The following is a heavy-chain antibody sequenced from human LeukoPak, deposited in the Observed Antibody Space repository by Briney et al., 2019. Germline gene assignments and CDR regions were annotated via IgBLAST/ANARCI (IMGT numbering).Heavy chain of an antibody. Sequence: GGSLRLSCAASGFTFSSYEMNWVRQAPGKGLEWVSYISSSGSTIYYADSVKGRFTISRDNSKNTLCLQMNSLRAEDTAVYYCARSIGYSYGSFDSWGQGTLVTVSS. CDR3: ARSIGYSYGSFDS. D-gene: IGHD5-18*01. CDR2: ISSSGSTI. V-gene: IGHV3-48*03. CDR1: GFTFSSYE. J-gene: IGHJ4*02.